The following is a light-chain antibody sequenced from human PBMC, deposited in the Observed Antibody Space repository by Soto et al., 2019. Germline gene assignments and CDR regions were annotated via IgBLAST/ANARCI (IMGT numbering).Light chain of an antibody. CDR3: SAYAGSNTVV. V-gene: IGLV1-44*01. CDR1: SSNIGSST. Sequence: QSVLTQPPSASGTPGQRVTISCSGSSSNIGSSTVNWYQHLPGTAPKLLIYSNNQRPSGVPDRFSGSKSGNTASLTVSGLQADDEADYYCSAYAGSNTVVFGTGTKVTVL. J-gene: IGLJ1*01. CDR2: SNN.